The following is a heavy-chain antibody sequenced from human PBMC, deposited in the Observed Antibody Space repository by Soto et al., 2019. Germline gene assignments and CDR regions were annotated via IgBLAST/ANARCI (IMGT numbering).Heavy chain of an antibody. Sequence: PSETQSLTCTVSGGSFKSGSYSWSWIRQPPGKGLEWIVYCYHTWITSYNPPLKNRVSIKMDTSKNQFSLNLYSVTADDTAVYGCATGVSSFDSWGQGTLVTVSS. V-gene: IGHV4-61*01. D-gene: IGHD2-8*01. CDR1: GGSFKSGSYS. J-gene: IGHJ4*02. CDR3: ATGVSSFDS. CDR2: CYHTWIT.